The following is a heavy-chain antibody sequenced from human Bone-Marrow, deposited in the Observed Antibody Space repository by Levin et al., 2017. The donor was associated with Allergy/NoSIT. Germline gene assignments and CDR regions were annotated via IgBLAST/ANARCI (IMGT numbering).Heavy chain of an antibody. CDR2: IVVGSGNT. CDR1: GFTFTSSA. CDR3: AADRATIFGVVINWFDP. Sequence: AASVKVSCKASGFTFTSSAVQWVRQARGQRLEWIGWIVVGSGNTNYAQKFQERVTITRDMSTSTAYMELSSLRSEDTAVYYCAADRATIFGVVINWFDPWGQGTLVTVSS. J-gene: IGHJ5*02. V-gene: IGHV1-58*01. D-gene: IGHD3-3*01.